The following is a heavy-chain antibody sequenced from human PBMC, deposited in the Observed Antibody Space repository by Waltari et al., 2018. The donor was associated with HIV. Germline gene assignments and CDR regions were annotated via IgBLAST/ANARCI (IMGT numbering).Heavy chain of an antibody. Sequence: LQLVESGGALLQPGGSLRLSCAASGLPFSNYGMSWVRQAPGKGLEWVSTISGSGGSTYYADSVKGRFTVSRDNSKNTLYLQMNSLRAEDTAVYFCVKEHQYSHSWYSYYGMDVWGQGTTVTVSS. D-gene: IGHD6-13*01. J-gene: IGHJ6*02. CDR3: VKEHQYSHSWYSYYGMDV. CDR1: GLPFSNYG. CDR2: ISGSGGST. V-gene: IGHV3-23*04.